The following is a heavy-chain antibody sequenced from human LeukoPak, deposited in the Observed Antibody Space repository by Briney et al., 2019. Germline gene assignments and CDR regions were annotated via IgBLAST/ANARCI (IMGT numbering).Heavy chain of an antibody. Sequence: SETLSLTCTVSGGSISTYYWSWIRQPPGKGLEWIGRIYTSGSTNYNPSLKSRVTMSVDTSKNQFSLKLSSVTAADTAVYYCARDLPPDVDTAMVTLITWGQGTLVTVSS. CDR1: GGSISTYY. CDR3: ARDLPPDVDTAMVTLIT. V-gene: IGHV4-4*07. D-gene: IGHD5-18*01. CDR2: IYTSGST. J-gene: IGHJ5*02.